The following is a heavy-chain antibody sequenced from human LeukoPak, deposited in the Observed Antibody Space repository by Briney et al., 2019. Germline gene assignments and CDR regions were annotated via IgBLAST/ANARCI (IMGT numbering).Heavy chain of an antibody. J-gene: IGHJ4*02. CDR2: IYYSGTT. V-gene: IGHV4-59*08. CDR3: ARHGPLYDIWSAQFYFDY. CDR1: GGSISTFY. Sequence: SETLSLTCTVSGGSISTFYWSWIRQRPGKGLEWIGYIYYSGTTNYNPSLKSRVTISVDMSKSQFSLNLSSVTAADTALYYCARHGPLYDIWSAQFYFDYWGQGTLVAVSS. D-gene: IGHD3-3*01.